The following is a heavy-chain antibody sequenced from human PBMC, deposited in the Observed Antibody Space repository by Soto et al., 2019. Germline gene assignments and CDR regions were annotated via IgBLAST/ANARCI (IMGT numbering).Heavy chain of an antibody. J-gene: IGHJ4*02. D-gene: IGHD3-10*01. V-gene: IGHV1-8*01. Sequence: GASVKVSCKASGYTFTSYDINWVRQATGQGLEWMGWMNPNSGNTGYAQKFQGRVTMTRNTSISTAYMELSSLRSEDTAVYYCARGYFDLWFGESSSYYFDYWGQGTLVTVSS. CDR3: ARGYFDLWFGESSSYYFDY. CDR2: MNPNSGNT. CDR1: GYTFTSYD.